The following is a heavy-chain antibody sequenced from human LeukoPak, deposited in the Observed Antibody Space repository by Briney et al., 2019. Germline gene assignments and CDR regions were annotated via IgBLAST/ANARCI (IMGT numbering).Heavy chain of an antibody. J-gene: IGHJ6*03. V-gene: IGHV1-18*01. D-gene: IGHD3-10*01. CDR2: ISAYNGNT. Sequence: ASVKVSCKASGYTFTNYAISWVRQAPGQGLEWMGWISAYNGNTKYTQKFQGRVTMTTDTSTSTAYMELRSLRSDDTAVYYCARGEVLLWFGEVSYYYMDVWGKGTTVTVSS. CDR3: ARGEVLLWFGEVSYYYMDV. CDR1: GYTFTNYA.